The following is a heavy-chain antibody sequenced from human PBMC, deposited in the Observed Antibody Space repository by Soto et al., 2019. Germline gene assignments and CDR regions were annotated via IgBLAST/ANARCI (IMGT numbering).Heavy chain of an antibody. CDR2: IYSGGST. D-gene: IGHD2-2*02. CDR3: ATYTSLDY. V-gene: IGHV3-53*02. J-gene: IGHJ4*02. CDR1: GFTVSNNY. Sequence: EVQLVETGVGLIQPGGSLRLSCAASGFTVSNNYMSWVRQAPGKGLEWVSLIYSGGSTFYADSVKGRFTISRDNSKNTLFLQMNSLRAEDTAVYFCATYTSLDYWGQGTLVTVSS.